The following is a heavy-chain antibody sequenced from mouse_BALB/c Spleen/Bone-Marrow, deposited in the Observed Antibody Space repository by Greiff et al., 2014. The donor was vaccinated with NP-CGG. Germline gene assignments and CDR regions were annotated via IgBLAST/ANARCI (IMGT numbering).Heavy chain of an antibody. CDR2: INPDSSTI. CDR1: GFDFSRDW. CDR3: ARQYGNYWFAY. D-gene: IGHD2-10*02. V-gene: IGHV4-1*02. Sequence: VQLQQSGGGLVQPGGSLKLSCAASGFDFSRDWMTWVRQAPGKGLEWIGEINPDSSTINYAPSLKDKFIISRDNAKNTLDLQMSKVRSEDTALYYCARQYGNYWFAYWGQGTLVTVSA. J-gene: IGHJ3*01.